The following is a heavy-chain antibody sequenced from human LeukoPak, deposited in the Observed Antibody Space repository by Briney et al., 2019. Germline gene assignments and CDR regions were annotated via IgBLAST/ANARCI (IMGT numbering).Heavy chain of an antibody. J-gene: IGHJ6*02. D-gene: IGHD4-11*01. CDR2: ISVSGGPK. CDR3: ARRNYYYYYAMDV. CDR1: GFTFRSYE. V-gene: IGHV3-48*03. Sequence: GGALRLSCAASGFTFRSYEINWVRQAPGKGLEWVSYISVSGGPKYYADSVKGRFTISRDNAKNSLYLQMNSLRAEDTAVYYCARRNYYYYYAMDVWGQGTTVTVSS.